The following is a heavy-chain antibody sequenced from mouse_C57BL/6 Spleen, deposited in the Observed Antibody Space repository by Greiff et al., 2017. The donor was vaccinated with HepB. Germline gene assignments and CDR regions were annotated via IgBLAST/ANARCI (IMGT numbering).Heavy chain of an antibody. J-gene: IGHJ2*01. D-gene: IGHD1-1*01. Sequence: EVKVVESGGGLVKPGGSLKLSCAASGFTFSDYGMHWVRQAPEKGLEWVAYISSGSSTIYYADTVKGRFTISRDNAKNTLFLQMTSLRSEDTAMYYCARGNYYGSSPFDYWGQGTTLTVSS. V-gene: IGHV5-17*01. CDR1: GFTFSDYG. CDR2: ISSGSSTI. CDR3: ARGNYYGSSPFDY.